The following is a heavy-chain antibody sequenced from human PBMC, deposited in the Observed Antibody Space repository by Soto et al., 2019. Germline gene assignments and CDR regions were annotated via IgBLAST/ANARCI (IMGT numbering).Heavy chain of an antibody. CDR1: GGTFSSYA. Sequence: QVQLVQSGAEVKKPGSSVKVSCKASGGTFSSYAISWVRQAPGQGLEWMGGIIPIFGTANYAQKFQGRVTITADESTRTAYMEMSSLRSEDRAVYYCAGGIAAAGTVYYYCMDVWGQGTTVTVSS. CDR2: IIPIFGTA. J-gene: IGHJ6*02. D-gene: IGHD6-13*01. V-gene: IGHV1-69*01. CDR3: AGGIAAAGTVYYYCMDV.